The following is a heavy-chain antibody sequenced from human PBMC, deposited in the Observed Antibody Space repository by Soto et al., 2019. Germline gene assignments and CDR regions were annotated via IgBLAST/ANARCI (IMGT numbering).Heavy chain of an antibody. V-gene: IGHV1-18*01. CDR1: GYTFTSYG. Sequence: QVQLVQSGAEVKKPGASVKVSCKASGYTFTSYGISWVRQAPGQGLEWMGWISAYNGNTNYAQKLQGRVTMTTDTSTSTAYMELRSLRSDDTAVYYCERRGYYYDSSGYSHDAFDIWGQGTMVTVSS. J-gene: IGHJ3*02. CDR2: ISAYNGNT. CDR3: ERRGYYYDSSGYSHDAFDI. D-gene: IGHD3-22*01.